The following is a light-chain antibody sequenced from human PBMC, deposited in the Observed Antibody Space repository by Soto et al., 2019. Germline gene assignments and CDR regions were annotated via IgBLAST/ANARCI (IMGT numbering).Light chain of an antibody. J-gene: IGKJ2*01. CDR1: QSISRY. Sequence: DIQMTQSPSSLSASLGDRATITCRASQSISRYLNWYQQKPGKAPKLXXYAASSLQSGVPSRFSGSGSGTDLALTISSLQPEDVATYVGQQSYTSPLYSFGQGTKVDIK. CDR2: AAS. CDR3: QQSYTSPLYS. V-gene: IGKV1-39*01.